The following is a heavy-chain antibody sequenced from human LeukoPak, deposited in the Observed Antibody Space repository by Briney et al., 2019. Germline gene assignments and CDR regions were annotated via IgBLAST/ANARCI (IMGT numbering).Heavy chain of an antibody. D-gene: IGHD1-7*01. V-gene: IGHV3-33*08. Sequence: GGSLRLSCAASRFTLSTYWMSWVRQAPGKGLEWVAVIRPDGSHISYVDPVKGRFTISRDNSNNMLYLQMSSLRAEDTALYYCLREVDWKYAFDYWGRGTLVTVSS. CDR1: RFTLSTYW. CDR2: IRPDGSHI. CDR3: LREVDWKYAFDY. J-gene: IGHJ4*02.